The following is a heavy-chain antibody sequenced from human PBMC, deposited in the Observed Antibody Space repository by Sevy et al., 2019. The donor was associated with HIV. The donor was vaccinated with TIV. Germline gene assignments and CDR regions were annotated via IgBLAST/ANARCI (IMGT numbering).Heavy chain of an antibody. CDR2: LSFGCGEL. Sequence: QLGGSLRLSCAASGFTFSKYSMSWVRQPPGKGLEWVSTLSFGCGELNYADSVKGRFTISRDNSKSAVYLQMNNLRPEDTAVYYCAREGCTKPHDYWGQGTLVTVSS. CDR3: AREGCTKPHDY. J-gene: IGHJ4*02. D-gene: IGHD2-8*01. V-gene: IGHV3-23*01. CDR1: GFTFSKYS.